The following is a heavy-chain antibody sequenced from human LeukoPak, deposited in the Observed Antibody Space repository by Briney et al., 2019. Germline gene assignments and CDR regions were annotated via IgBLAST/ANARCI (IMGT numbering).Heavy chain of an antibody. CDR2: IYPAYSDT. Sequence: GESLKISCKGSGYIFTTYWIAWVRQMPGKGLAWMGIIYPAYSDTRYSPSFQGQVTISADKSISTASLQWSSLGASDTAIYYCARYHSNSSGYYALDIWGQGTMVTVSS. V-gene: IGHV5-51*01. J-gene: IGHJ3*02. CDR3: ARYHSNSSGYYALDI. CDR1: GYIFTTYW. D-gene: IGHD3-22*01.